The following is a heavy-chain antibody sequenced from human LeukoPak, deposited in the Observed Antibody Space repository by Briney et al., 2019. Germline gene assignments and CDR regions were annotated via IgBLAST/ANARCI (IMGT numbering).Heavy chain of an antibody. Sequence: GRSLRLSCAASGFTFSDYGMHWVRQAPGKGLEWVANIWYDGSDKYYADSVKGRFTISRDNSKNTLYLQMNSLRAEDTAVYYCAKKKLDTDAFDIWGQGTMVTVSS. CDR1: GFTFSDYG. CDR3: AKKKLDTDAFDI. CDR2: IWYDGSDK. D-gene: IGHD3/OR15-3a*01. J-gene: IGHJ3*02. V-gene: IGHV3-33*06.